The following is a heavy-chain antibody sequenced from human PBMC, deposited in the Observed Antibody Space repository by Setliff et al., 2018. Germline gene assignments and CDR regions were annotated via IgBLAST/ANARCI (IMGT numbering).Heavy chain of an antibody. CDR2: FSSRNDYI. CDR3: ARSPGWIPWFDS. CDR1: GFSFSNYA. J-gene: IGHJ5*01. V-gene: IGHV3-21*01. D-gene: IGHD5-18*01. Sequence: GSLRLSCEASGFSFSNYAMNWVRQAPGKGLEWVASFSSRNDYIYHADSVKGRFTISRDNAKTSLYLQMDSVRVEDTAVYFCARSPGWIPWFDSWGQGTLVTVSS.